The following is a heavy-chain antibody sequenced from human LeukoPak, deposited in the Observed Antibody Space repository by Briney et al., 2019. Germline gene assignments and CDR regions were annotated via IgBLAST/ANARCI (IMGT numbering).Heavy chain of an antibody. Sequence: PGGSLRLSCTVCGFTVSSNSMIWVRQAPGKALEWVSFIYSDNTHYSDSVKARFTISRDNAKNSLYLQMNSLRAEDTAVYYCARDIQYNWNDYWGQGTLVTVSS. D-gene: IGHD1-20*01. CDR3: ARDIQYNWNDY. CDR2: IYSDNT. CDR1: GFTVSSNS. J-gene: IGHJ4*02. V-gene: IGHV3-53*01.